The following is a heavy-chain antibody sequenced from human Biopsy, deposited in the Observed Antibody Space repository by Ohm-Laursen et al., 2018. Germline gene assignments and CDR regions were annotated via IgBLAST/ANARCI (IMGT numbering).Heavy chain of an antibody. Sequence: SLRLSCTASGFILNNYCLSWVRQAPGKGLEWVSAIRGSGLTTFYTDSVKGRFTISRDNSKNTLSLQMNSLRAKDTAVYYCARVVTFPGIGTDVWGQGTTVPVSS. CDR2: IRGSGLTT. CDR3: ARVVTFPGIGTDV. D-gene: IGHD2-21*02. V-gene: IGHV3-23*01. CDR1: GFILNNYC. J-gene: IGHJ6*02.